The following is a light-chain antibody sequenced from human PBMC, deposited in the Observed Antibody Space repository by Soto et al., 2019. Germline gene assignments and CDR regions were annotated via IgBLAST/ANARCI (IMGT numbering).Light chain of an antibody. CDR1: QSLNSNN. J-gene: IGKJ1*01. V-gene: IGKV3-20*01. Sequence: EIVLTQSPGTLSLSPGERATLSCRASQSLNSNNLAWYQQKPGQAPRLLIYGASSRATGIPDRFSGSGSETDFTLTISKLEPEDFAVYYCQQYNNWPRTFGQGTKVDIK. CDR2: GAS. CDR3: QQYNNWPRT.